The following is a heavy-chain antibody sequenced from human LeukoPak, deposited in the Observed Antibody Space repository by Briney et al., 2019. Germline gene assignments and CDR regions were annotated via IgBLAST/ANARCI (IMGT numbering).Heavy chain of an antibody. J-gene: IGHJ4*02. Sequence: PGGSLRLSCAASGFTFSRYAMTWVRQAPGKGLEWVSALSDSGASKYYADSVKGRFTISRDNSKNTLYLQTNSLRADDTAVYYCASSPPTGITVSYFDYWGQGTLVTVSS. D-gene: IGHD4-17*01. CDR1: GFTFSRYA. V-gene: IGHV3-23*01. CDR3: ASSPPTGITVSYFDY. CDR2: LSDSGASK.